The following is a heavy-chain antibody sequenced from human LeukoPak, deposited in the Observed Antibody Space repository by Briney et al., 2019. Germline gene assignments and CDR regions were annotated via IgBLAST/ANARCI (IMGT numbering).Heavy chain of an antibody. Sequence: GGSLRLSCAASGFTVSSSYMSWVRQAPGKGLEWVSYISSSGSTIYYADSVKGRFTISRDNAKNSLYLQMNSLRAEDTAVYYCAELGITMIGGVWGKGTTVTISS. V-gene: IGHV3-11*04. CDR2: ISSSGSTI. CDR1: GFTVSSSY. D-gene: IGHD3-10*02. CDR3: AELGITMIGGV. J-gene: IGHJ6*04.